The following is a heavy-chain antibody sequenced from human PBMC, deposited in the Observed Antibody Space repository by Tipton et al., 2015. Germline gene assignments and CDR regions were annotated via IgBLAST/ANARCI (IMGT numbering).Heavy chain of an antibody. J-gene: IGHJ5*02. V-gene: IGHV4-59*08. Sequence: TLSLTCTVSGVSINTYYWSWIRQPPGKGLEWIGNIYSHYSGSTNYNPSLKSRVTISVDTSKNQLSLKLSSVTAADTAVYYCARLVQLVFDDPNWFDPWGQGALVTVSS. D-gene: IGHD5-24*01. CDR2: IYSHYSGST. CDR1: GVSINTYY. CDR3: ARLVQLVFDDPNWFDP.